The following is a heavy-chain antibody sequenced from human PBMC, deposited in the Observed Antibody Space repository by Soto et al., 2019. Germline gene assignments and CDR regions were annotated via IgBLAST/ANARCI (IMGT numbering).Heavy chain of an antibody. D-gene: IGHD3-10*01. CDR2: IIPIFDTA. J-gene: IGHJ6*02. CDR1: GGTFSSYA. CDR3: ARVTSMVTYYYYGMDV. V-gene: IGHV1-69*06. Sequence: QVQLVQSGAEVEKPGSSVKVSCKASGGTFSSYAISWVRQAPGQGLEWMGGIIPIFDTANYAQKFQGRVTITADKSTSTAYMELSSLRSEDTAVYYCARVTSMVTYYYYGMDVWGQGTTVTVSS.